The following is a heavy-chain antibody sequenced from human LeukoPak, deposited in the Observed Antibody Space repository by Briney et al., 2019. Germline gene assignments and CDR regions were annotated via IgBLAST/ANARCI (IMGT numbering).Heavy chain of an antibody. J-gene: IGHJ4*02. CDR1: GGSISSYY. CDR3: ARQTSAYGDYHLDY. V-gene: IGHV4-59*08. CDR2: IYYSGST. Sequence: PSETLSLTCTVSGGSISSYYWSWIRQPPGKGLEWIGCIYYSGSTNYNPSLKSRVTISVDTSKNQFSLKLSSVTAADTAVYYCARQTSAYGDYHLDYWGQGTLVTVSS. D-gene: IGHD4-17*01.